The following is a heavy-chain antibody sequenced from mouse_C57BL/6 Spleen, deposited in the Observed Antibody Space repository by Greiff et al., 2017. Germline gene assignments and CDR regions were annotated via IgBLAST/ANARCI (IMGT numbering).Heavy chain of an antibody. Sequence: EVQLQQSGTVLARPGASVKMSCKTSGYTFTSYWMHWVKQRPGQGLEWIGAIYPGNSDTSYNQKFKGKAKLTAVTSASTADMELSSLTNEDSAVYYCTRERFITTVEGIAYWGQGTLVTVSA. CDR2: IYPGNSDT. J-gene: IGHJ3*01. V-gene: IGHV1-5*01. CDR1: GYTFTSYW. D-gene: IGHD1-1*01. CDR3: TRERFITTVEGIAY.